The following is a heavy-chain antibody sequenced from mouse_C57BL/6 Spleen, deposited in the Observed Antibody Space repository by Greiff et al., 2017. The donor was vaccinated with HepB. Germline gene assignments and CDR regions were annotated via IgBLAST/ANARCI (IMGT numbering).Heavy chain of an antibody. CDR2: IYPRSGNT. CDR1: GYTFTSYG. D-gene: IGHD1-1*01. V-gene: IGHV1-81*01. J-gene: IGHJ4*01. CDR3: ARLNYYGSSYYYAMDY. Sequence: QVQLKESGAELARPGASVKLSCKASGYTFTSYGISWVKQRTGQGLEWIGEIYPRSGNTYYNEKFKGKATLTADKSSSTAYMELRSLTSEDSAVYFCARLNYYGSSYYYAMDYWGQGTSVTVSS.